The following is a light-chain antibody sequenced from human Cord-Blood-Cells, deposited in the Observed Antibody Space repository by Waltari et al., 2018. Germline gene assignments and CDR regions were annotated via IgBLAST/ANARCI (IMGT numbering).Light chain of an antibody. CDR2: EGS. CDR3: CSYAGSSTVV. CDR1: SSDVGSYNL. J-gene: IGLJ2*01. Sequence: QSALTQPASVSGSPGQSITISCTGTSSDVGSYNLVSWYQQHPGKAPKLLMYEGSKRTSGVYNRLSGSKSGNTASLTISGVQAEEAADYDCCSYAGSSTVVFGGGTKLTVL. V-gene: IGLV2-23*01.